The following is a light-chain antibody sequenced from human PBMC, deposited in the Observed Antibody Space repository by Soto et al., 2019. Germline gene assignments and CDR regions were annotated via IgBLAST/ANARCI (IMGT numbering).Light chain of an antibody. CDR1: QGISSY. J-gene: IGKJ5*01. V-gene: IGKV1-9*01. Sequence: DIQMTQSPSTLSASVGDRVTITCRASQGISSYFAWYQQKPGKAPKLLIYSASTLQSGVPSRFSGSGSGTDLTLSINTLQPEDFATYYCQQSNSFPITFGQGTRLEIK. CDR3: QQSNSFPIT. CDR2: SAS.